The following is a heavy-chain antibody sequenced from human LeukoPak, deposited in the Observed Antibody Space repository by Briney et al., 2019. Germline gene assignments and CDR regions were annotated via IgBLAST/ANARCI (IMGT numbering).Heavy chain of an antibody. V-gene: IGHV1-18*01. Sequence: ASAKVSCKASGYTFTSYGISWVRQAPGQGLEWMGWISAYNGNTNYAQKLQGRVTMTTDTSTSTAYMELRSLRSDDTAVYYCAREAYDSSGYYYGVYFDYWGQGTLVTVSS. CDR2: ISAYNGNT. CDR3: AREAYDSSGYYYGVYFDY. CDR1: GYTFTSYG. D-gene: IGHD3-22*01. J-gene: IGHJ4*02.